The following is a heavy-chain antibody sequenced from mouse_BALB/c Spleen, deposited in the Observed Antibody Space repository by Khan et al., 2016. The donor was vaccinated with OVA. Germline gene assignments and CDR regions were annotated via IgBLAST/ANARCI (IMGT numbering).Heavy chain of an antibody. CDR1: GYTFTSYW. CDR3: ASYRFDYFDY. V-gene: IGHV1-87*01. Sequence: QVQLKQSGAELARPGASVKLSCKSSGYTFTSYWMQWVKQRPGQGLEWIGTIYPGDGDTRYTQKLKGKATLTADKSSSTAFMQLSNLASEDSAVYYCASYRFDYFDYWSQGTTLTVSS. D-gene: IGHD2-14*01. CDR2: IYPGDGDT. J-gene: IGHJ2*01.